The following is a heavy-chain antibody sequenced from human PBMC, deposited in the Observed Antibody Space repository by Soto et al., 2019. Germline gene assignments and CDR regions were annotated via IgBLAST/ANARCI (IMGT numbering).Heavy chain of an antibody. D-gene: IGHD5-12*01. CDR2: ITGSGDRT. CDR3: AKDRFSGYDTGY. CDR1: GFTFSSYA. J-gene: IGHJ4*02. V-gene: IGHV3-23*01. Sequence: GGSLRLSCTASGFTFSSYAMSWVRQAPGKGLEWVSSITGSGDRTYYADSGKGRFTISRDNSRDTLYLQMYSLRPEDTAVYYCAKDRFSGYDTGYWGQGTLVTVSS.